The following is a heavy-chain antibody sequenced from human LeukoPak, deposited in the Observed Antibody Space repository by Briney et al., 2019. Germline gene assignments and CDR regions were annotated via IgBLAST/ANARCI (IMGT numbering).Heavy chain of an antibody. CDR3: ARGRIAVAGTKNYFDY. Sequence: SETLSLTCTVSGGSISSYYWSWIRQPPGKGLEWIGDIYYSGSTNYNPSLKSRVTISVDTSKNQFSLKLSSVTAADTAVYYCARGRIAVAGTKNYFDYWGQGTLVTVSS. D-gene: IGHD6-19*01. J-gene: IGHJ4*02. CDR2: IYYSGST. V-gene: IGHV4-59*01. CDR1: GGSISSYY.